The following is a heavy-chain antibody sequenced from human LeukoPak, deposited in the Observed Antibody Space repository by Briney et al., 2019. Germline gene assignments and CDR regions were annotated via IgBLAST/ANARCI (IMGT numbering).Heavy chain of an antibody. CDR1: GFTFSSYD. J-gene: IGHJ4*02. D-gene: IGHD2-21*01. CDR3: ARSLPYCGGDCLDY. Sequence: GGSLRLSCAASGFTFSSYDMHWVRHATGKGLEWVSAIGTAGDTYYPGSVKGRFTISRENAKNSLYLQMNSLRAGDTAVYYCARSLPYCGGDCLDYWGQGTLVTVSS. V-gene: IGHV3-13*04. CDR2: IGTAGDT.